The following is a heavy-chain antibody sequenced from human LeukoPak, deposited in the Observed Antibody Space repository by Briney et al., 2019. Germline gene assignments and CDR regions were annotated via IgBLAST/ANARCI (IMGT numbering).Heavy chain of an antibody. Sequence: GGFLRLSCAASGFTFSSYAMHWVRQAPGKGLEWVAVISYDGSNKYYADSVKGRFTISRDNSKNTLYLQMNSLRAEDTAVYYCAREGGGNSEEFDYWGQGTLVTISS. J-gene: IGHJ4*02. D-gene: IGHD4-23*01. CDR2: ISYDGSNK. CDR3: AREGGGNSEEFDY. CDR1: GFTFSSYA. V-gene: IGHV3-30-3*01.